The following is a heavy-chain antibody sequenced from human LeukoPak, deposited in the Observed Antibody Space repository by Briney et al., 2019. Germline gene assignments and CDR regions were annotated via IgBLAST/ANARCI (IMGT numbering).Heavy chain of an antibody. V-gene: IGHV4-4*07. CDR2: IYASGST. J-gene: IGHJ6*03. Sequence: SETLSLTCTVSGDSMSDSYWSWIRQPAGKGLEWIGRIYASGSTIYNPSLKSRVTLSVDTSSNQFSLTLSSVTAADTAVYHCARDIRSHNGPGGYYYYYMDVWGKGTTVTVSS. CDR1: GDSMSDSY. CDR3: ARDIRSHNGPGGYYYYYMDV. D-gene: IGHD2-8*01.